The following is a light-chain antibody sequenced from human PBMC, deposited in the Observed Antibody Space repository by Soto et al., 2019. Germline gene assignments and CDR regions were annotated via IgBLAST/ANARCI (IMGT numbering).Light chain of an antibody. CDR1: QSVSSSY. J-gene: IGKJ1*01. V-gene: IGKV3-20*01. CDR3: QQYGRSPPT. CDR2: GAS. Sequence: IVVTQSPGTLSLSPGERATLSCRASQSVSSSYLAWYQQKPGQAPRLLIYGASSRATGIPDRFSGSGSGTDFTLTISRLEPEDFSVYYCQQYGRSPPTFGQGTKVDIK.